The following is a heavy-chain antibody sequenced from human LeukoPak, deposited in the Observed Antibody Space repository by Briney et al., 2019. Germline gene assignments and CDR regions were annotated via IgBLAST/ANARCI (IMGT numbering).Heavy chain of an antibody. Sequence: SETLSLTCTVSGGSISSYYWSWIRQPPGKGLEWIGYIYYSGSTNYNPSLKSRVTISVDTSKNQFSLKLSSVTAADTAVYYCARDKDSSSWYTHDAFDIWGQGTMVTVSS. CDR1: GGSISSYY. D-gene: IGHD6-13*01. V-gene: IGHV4-59*01. CDR2: IYYSGST. CDR3: ARDKDSSSWYTHDAFDI. J-gene: IGHJ3*02.